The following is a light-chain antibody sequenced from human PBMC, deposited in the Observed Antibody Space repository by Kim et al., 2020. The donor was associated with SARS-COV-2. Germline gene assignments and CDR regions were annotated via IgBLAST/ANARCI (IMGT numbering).Light chain of an antibody. CDR3: AAWDDSLNGWV. J-gene: IGLJ3*02. CDR2: TNV. CDR1: SSNIGSNS. V-gene: IGLV1-44*01. Sequence: QSDLTQPPSASATPGQRVIISCSGSSSNIGSNSVNWFQQLPGRAPKLLVYTNVQRPSGVPDRFSGSRSGTSASLAISGLQSEDEADYYCAAWDDSLNGWVFGGGTQLTVL.